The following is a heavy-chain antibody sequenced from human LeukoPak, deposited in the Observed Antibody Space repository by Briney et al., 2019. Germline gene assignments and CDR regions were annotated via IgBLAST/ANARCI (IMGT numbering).Heavy chain of an antibody. CDR1: GGSICTYN. CDR2: IYYSGST. Sequence: SETLSLTCTVSGGSICTYNWSWIRQPPGKGLEWIGHIYYSGSTNYNPSLKSRVTISVDTSKNKFSLKLNSVTAADTAVYYCARGSHIAVNFDYWCRGTLVTVSS. D-gene: IGHD6-19*01. J-gene: IGHJ4*02. V-gene: IGHV4-59*01. CDR3: ARGSHIAVNFDY.